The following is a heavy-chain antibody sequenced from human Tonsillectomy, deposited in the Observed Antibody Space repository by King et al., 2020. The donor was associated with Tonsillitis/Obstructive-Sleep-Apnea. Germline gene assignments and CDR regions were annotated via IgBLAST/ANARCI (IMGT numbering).Heavy chain of an antibody. D-gene: IGHD4-11*01. CDR1: GFTFSRYR. CDR3: ARPDMTTHWYFDL. V-gene: IGHV3-21*01. J-gene: IGHJ2*01. Sequence: VQLVESGGGLVKPGGSLRLSCAASGFTFSRYRMSWVRQAPGKGLEWVSSISSSSSYIYYGDSVKGRFTISRDNAKNSLYLQMNSLRAEDTAVYYCARPDMTTHWYFDLWGRGTLVTVSS. CDR2: ISSSSSYI.